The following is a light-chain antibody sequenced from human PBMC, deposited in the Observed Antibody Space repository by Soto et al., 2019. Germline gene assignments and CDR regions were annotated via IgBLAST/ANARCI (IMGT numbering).Light chain of an antibody. CDR2: EVT. CDR3: SSQTASTTRI. V-gene: IGLV2-14*01. Sequence: QSVLTQPASVSGSPGQSITISCTGTSSDVGGYNHVSWYQHHPGKAPKRIIYEVTKRPSGVSNRFSGSKSGDTASLTISGLQAEDEADYYCSSQTASTTRILGTGTKLTVL. CDR1: SSDVGGYNH. J-gene: IGLJ1*01.